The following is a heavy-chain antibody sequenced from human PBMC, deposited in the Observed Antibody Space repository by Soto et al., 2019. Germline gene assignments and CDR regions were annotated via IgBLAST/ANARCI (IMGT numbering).Heavy chain of an antibody. J-gene: IGHJ6*02. CDR1: GFTFSDYY. CDR3: VRRQLLRHRLAQYHYGVDV. Sequence: QVQLVESGGGLVKPGGSLRLSCAASGFTFSDYYMTWIRQAPGTGLEWVSYITSTSGYTNYADSVKGRFTISRDNAKNSLFLQMNSLRVEDTAVYYCVRRQLLRHRLAQYHYGVDVWGQGTTVTVSS. D-gene: IGHD2-2*01. CDR2: ITSTSGYT. V-gene: IGHV3-11*06.